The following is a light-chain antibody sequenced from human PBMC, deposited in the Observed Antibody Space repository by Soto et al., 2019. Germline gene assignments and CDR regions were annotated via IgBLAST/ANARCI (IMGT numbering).Light chain of an antibody. CDR3: CSYAGSYTLRVV. CDR1: SSDVGGYNY. Sequence: QSVLTQPRSVSGSPGQSVTISCTGTSSDVGGYNYVSWYQQHPGKAPKLMIYDVSKRPSGVPDRFSGSKSGNTASLTISGPQAEDEADYYCCSYAGSYTLRVVFGGGTKLTVL. V-gene: IGLV2-11*01. CDR2: DVS. J-gene: IGLJ2*01.